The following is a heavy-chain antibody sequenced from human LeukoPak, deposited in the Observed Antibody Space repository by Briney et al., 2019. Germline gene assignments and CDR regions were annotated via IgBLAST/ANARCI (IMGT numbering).Heavy chain of an antibody. CDR1: GFAFSSDW. Sequence: GRSLRLSCAASGFAFSSDWMHWVRQAPGKGLEWVSSIRSSSSYIYYADSLKGRFTISRDNAKNSLYLQMNSLRAEDTAVYYWARDPQGYSSSWFDYWGQGTLVTVSS. D-gene: IGHD6-13*01. J-gene: IGHJ4*02. CDR2: IRSSSSYI. V-gene: IGHV3-21*01. CDR3: ARDPQGYSSSWFDY.